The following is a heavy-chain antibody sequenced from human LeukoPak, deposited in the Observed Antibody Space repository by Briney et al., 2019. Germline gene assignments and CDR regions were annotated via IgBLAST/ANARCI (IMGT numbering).Heavy chain of an antibody. CDR1: GGTFSSYA. Sequence: ASVKVSCKASGGTFSSYAISWVRQAPGQGLEWMGRIIPVFGIANYAQKFQGRVTITADKSTSTAYMELSSLRSEDTAVYYCARENYGDYEPHRDYWGQGTLVTVSS. J-gene: IGHJ4*02. V-gene: IGHV1-69*04. D-gene: IGHD4-17*01. CDR3: ARENYGDYEPHRDY. CDR2: IIPVFGIA.